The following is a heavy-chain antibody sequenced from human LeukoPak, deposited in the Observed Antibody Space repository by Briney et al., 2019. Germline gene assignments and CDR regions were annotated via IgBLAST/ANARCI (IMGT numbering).Heavy chain of an antibody. CDR3: ARALWSGPVYYGMDV. CDR2: ISSTSSYI. V-gene: IGHV3-21*01. CDR1: GFTFSNYN. Sequence: GGSLRLSCAASGFTFSNYNFYWVRQAPGKGLEWVSSISSTSSYIYYADSTKGRFTISRDNAKNSLYLQMNSLRAEDTAVYYCARALWSGPVYYGMDVWGQGTTVTVSS. J-gene: IGHJ6*02. D-gene: IGHD3-10*01.